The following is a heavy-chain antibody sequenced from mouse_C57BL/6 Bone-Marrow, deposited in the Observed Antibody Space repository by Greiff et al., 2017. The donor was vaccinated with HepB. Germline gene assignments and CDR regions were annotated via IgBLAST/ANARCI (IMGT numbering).Heavy chain of an antibody. CDR3: FYGSSYVDY. J-gene: IGHJ2*01. D-gene: IGHD1-1*01. CDR1: GYTFTSYG. Sequence: VKLMESGAELARPGASVKLSCKASGYTFTSYGISWVKQRTGQGLEWIGEIYPRSGNTYYNEKFKGKATLTADKSSSTAYMELRSLTSEDSAVYFCFYGSSYVDYWGQGTTLTVSS. CDR2: IYPRSGNT. V-gene: IGHV1-81*01.